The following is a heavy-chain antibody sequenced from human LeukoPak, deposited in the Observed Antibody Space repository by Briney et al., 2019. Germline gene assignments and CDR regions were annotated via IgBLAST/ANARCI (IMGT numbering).Heavy chain of an antibody. V-gene: IGHV4-59*08. D-gene: IGHD6-19*01. Sequence: PSETLSLTCTVSGGSISSYYWSWIRQPPGKGLEWIGYIYYSGSTNYNPSLKRRVTISVDTSKNQFSLKLSSVTAADTAVYYCARHQAVAGTLYYNYGMDVWGQGTTVTVSS. CDR2: IYYSGST. CDR1: GGSISSYY. CDR3: ARHQAVAGTLYYNYGMDV. J-gene: IGHJ6*02.